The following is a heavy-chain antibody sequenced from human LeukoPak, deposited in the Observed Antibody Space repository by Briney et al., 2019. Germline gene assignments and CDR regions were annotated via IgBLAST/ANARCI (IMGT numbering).Heavy chain of an antibody. CDR3: TRGGDDEGPNYFDY. V-gene: IGHV1-2*02. Sequence: GASVKVSCTASEYTFIDYYMHWVRQAPGHGLEWLGWINLNSGGTHYVQKFQGRVTMTRDTSISTAHMELDGLRYDDTAVYYCTRGGDDEGPNYFDYWGQGTLVTVSS. J-gene: IGHJ4*02. CDR1: EYTFIDYY. D-gene: IGHD3-10*01. CDR2: INLNSGGT.